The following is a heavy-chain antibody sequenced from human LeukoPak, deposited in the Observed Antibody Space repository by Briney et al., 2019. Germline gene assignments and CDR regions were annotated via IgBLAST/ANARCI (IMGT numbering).Heavy chain of an antibody. CDR1: GGSISSYY. J-gene: IGHJ4*02. CDR2: IYYTGST. D-gene: IGHD3-22*01. V-gene: IGHV4-39*02. Sequence: PSETLSLTCTVSGGSISSYYWGWIRQPPGKGLEWIGHIYYTGSTYYNPSLKSRLTISVDTSKNHFSLKLSSVTAADTAVYYCASRISDSSGYFDYWGQGTLVPVSS. CDR3: ASRISDSSGYFDY.